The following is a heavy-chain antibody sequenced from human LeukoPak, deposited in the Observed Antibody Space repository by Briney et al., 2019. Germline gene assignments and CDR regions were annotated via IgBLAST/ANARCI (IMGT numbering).Heavy chain of an antibody. CDR2: ISGSGGST. CDR3: AKDVKGYCSSTSCYSLPGGWFDP. V-gene: IGHV3-23*01. CDR1: GFTFSSYA. J-gene: IGHJ5*02. D-gene: IGHD2-2*01. Sequence: GGSLRLSCAASGFTFSSYAMSWVRQAPGKGLEWVSAISGSGGSTYYADSVKGRFTISRDNSKNTLYLQMNSLRAEDTAVYYCAKDVKGYCSSTSCYSLPGGWFDPWGQGTLVTVSS.